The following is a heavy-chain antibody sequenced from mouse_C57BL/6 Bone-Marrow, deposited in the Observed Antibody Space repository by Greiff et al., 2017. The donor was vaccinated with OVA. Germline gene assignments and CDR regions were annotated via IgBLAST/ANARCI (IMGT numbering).Heavy chain of an antibody. CDR2: ISNGGGST. CDR3: ARHNWGRFAY. D-gene: IGHD4-1*01. Sequence: EVQRVESGGGLVQPGGSLKLSCAASGFTFSDYYMYWVRQTPEKRLEWVAYISNGGGSTYYPDTVKGRFTISRDNAKNTLYLQMSRLKSEDTAMYYCARHNWGRFAYWGQGTLVTVSA. V-gene: IGHV5-12*01. J-gene: IGHJ3*01. CDR1: GFTFSDYY.